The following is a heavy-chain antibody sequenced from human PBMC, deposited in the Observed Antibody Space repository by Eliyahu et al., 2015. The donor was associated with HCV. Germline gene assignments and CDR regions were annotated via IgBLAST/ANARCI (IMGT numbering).Heavy chain of an antibody. CDR3: ARDRLGGTAFDY. D-gene: IGHD6-19*01. Sequence: QVQLVESGGGLVKPGGSLRLSCAASGFXFSDYYMSWIRQAPGKGLEWVSYISSSSSYTNYADSVKGRFTISRDNAKNSLYLQMNSLRAEDTAVYYCARDRLGGTAFDYWGQGTLVTVSS. CDR2: ISSSSSYT. CDR1: GFXFSDYY. J-gene: IGHJ4*02. V-gene: IGHV3-11*06.